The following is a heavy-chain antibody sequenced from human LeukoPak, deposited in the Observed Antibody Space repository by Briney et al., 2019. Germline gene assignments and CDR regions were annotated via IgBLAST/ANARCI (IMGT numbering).Heavy chain of an antibody. D-gene: IGHD3-16*01. CDR1: GGSFSGYY. J-gene: IGHJ4*02. CDR3: ARTYYDYVWGRSNHANYFDY. CDR2: INHSGST. V-gene: IGHV4-34*01. Sequence: SSETLSLTCAVYGGSFSGYYWSWIRQPPGKGLEWIGEINHSGSTNYNPSLKSRVTISVDTSKNQFSLKLSSVTAADTAVYYCARTYYDYVWGRSNHANYFDYWGQGTLVTVSS.